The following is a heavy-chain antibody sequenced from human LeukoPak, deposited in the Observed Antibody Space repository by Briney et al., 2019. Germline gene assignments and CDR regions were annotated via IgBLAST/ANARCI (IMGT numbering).Heavy chain of an antibody. J-gene: IGHJ4*02. CDR3: ARVDPRLPEQPFDY. V-gene: IGHV3-30-3*01. D-gene: IGHD1/OR15-1a*01. Sequence: AEGSLRLSCAASGFTFSSYAMHWVRQAPGKGLEWVAVISYDGSNKYYADSVKGRFTISRDNSKNTLYLQMNSLRAEDTAVYYCARVDPRLPEQPFDYWGQGTLVTVSS. CDR2: ISYDGSNK. CDR1: GFTFSSYA.